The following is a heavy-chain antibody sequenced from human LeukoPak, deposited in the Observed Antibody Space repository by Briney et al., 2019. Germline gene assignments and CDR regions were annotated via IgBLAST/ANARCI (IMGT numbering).Heavy chain of an antibody. V-gene: IGHV5-51*01. CDR1: GYNFSSYW. CDR2: IYPGDSET. CDR3: ARMEMATIPDY. D-gene: IGHD5-24*01. J-gene: IGHJ4*02. Sequence: GESLMISCKGSGYNFSSYWIGWVRQMPGKGLEWMGIIYPGDSETRHNPSFQGQVTISADKSITTAYLQWSSLKASDTAMYYCARMEMATIPDYWGQGTLVTVSS.